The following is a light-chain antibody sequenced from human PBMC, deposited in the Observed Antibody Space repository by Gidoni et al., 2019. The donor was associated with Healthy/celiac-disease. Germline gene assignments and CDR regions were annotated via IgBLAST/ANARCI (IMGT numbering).Light chain of an antibody. CDR1: QSISSW. J-gene: IGKJ2*01. CDR2: KAS. CDR3: QQYNSYPYT. V-gene: IGKV1-5*03. Sequence: IKLTQSPSTLSASVVDRITNTCRASQSISSWLAWYQQKPGKAPKLLIYKASSLESGVPSRFSGSGSGTEFTLTISSLQPDDFATYYCQQYNSYPYTFGQGTKLEIK.